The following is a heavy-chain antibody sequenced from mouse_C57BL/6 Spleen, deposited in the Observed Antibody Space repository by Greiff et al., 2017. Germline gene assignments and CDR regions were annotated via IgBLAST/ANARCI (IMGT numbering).Heavy chain of an antibody. J-gene: IGHJ2*01. CDR2: IYPGSGST. CDR1: GYTFTSYW. Sequence: VKLQESGAELVKPGASVKMSCKASGYTFTSYWITWVKQRPGQGLEWIGDIYPGSGSTNYNEKFKSKATLTVDTSSSTAYMQLSSLTSEDSAVYYCARGFYYGSSYFDYWGQGTTLTVSS. CDR3: ARGFYYGSSYFDY. D-gene: IGHD1-1*01. V-gene: IGHV1-55*01.